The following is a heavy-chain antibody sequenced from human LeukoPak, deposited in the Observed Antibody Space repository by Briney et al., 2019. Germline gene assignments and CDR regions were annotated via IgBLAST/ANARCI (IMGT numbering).Heavy chain of an antibody. Sequence: SETLSLTCAVSGWSISNGCFWGWIRQPPGKGLEWIGNIYHSGNTYYNPSLKNRVTISVDTSKNQFSLKLSSVTAADTAVYYCARGYYDVWSGYYTPNWFAPWGQGTLVTVSS. CDR1: GWSISNGCF. J-gene: IGHJ5*02. CDR2: IYHSGNT. D-gene: IGHD3-3*01. CDR3: ARGYYDVWSGYYTPNWFAP. V-gene: IGHV4-38-2*01.